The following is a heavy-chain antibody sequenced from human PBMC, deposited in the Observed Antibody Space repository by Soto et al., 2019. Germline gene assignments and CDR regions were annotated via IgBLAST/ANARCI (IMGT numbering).Heavy chain of an antibody. V-gene: IGHV4-59*01. CDR1: GGTISRYY. J-gene: IGHJ6*02. CDR3: ARDLWGYCGTDCYPLDV. D-gene: IGHD2-21*02. Sequence: QVQLQESGPGLVKPSETLSLTCTVSGGTISRYYWSWIRQPPGKGLEWIGYMYNTGSTVYNPSFKSRVTISVDTSKNQFSLKLNSLTAADTAVYYCARDLWGYCGTDCYPLDVWRQGTTVTVSS. CDR2: MYNTGST.